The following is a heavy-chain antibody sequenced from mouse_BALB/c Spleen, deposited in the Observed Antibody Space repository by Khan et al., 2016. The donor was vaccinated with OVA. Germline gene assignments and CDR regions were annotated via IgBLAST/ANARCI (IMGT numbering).Heavy chain of an antibody. CDR1: GFSLPSYG. CDR2: IWAGGHT. J-gene: IGHJ2*01. Sequence: QVQLKQSGPGLVAPSQSLSITCTVSGFSLPSYGVHWVRQPPGKGLEWLGVIWAGGHTNYNSALMSRLSISKYNPKSQVFSKMNSLQTDDTARYYCARLEDIWGQGTTLTVSS. D-gene: IGHD1-3*01. V-gene: IGHV2-9*02. CDR3: ARLEDI.